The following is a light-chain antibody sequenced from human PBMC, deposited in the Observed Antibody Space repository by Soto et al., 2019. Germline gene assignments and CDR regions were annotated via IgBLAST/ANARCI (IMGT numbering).Light chain of an antibody. CDR3: QQYGTSPLT. CDR1: QSVRSNS. CDR2: GAS. V-gene: IGKV3-20*01. Sequence: EIVLTQSPRTLSLSPGESATLSCTASQSVRSNSLAWYQQKPGQAPRLLMVGASGRATGTPPRFSGSGSGTDFTLTISRLQPEDFAVYYCQQYGTSPLTFGGGTKVDI. J-gene: IGKJ4*02.